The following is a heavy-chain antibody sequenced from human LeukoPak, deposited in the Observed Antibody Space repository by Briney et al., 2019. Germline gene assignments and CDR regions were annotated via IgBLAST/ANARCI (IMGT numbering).Heavy chain of an antibody. CDR2: IYYSGST. CDR3: ARSQRGYCSGGSCSADY. D-gene: IGHD2-15*01. Sequence: SETLSLTCSVSGGSVSSSDFYWSWIRQPPGKGLEWIGYIYYSGSTNYNPSLKSRVTISVDTSKNQFSLKLRSVTAADTAVYYCARSQRGYCSGGSCSADYWGQGTLVIVSS. CDR1: GGSVSSSDFY. V-gene: IGHV4-61*08. J-gene: IGHJ4*02.